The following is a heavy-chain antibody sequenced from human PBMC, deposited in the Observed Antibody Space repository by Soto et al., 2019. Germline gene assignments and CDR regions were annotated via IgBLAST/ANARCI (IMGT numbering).Heavy chain of an antibody. CDR2: ISAYNGNT. J-gene: IGHJ6*03. Sequence: ASVKVSCKASGYTFTSYGISWVRQAPGKGLEWMGWISAYNGNTNYAQKLQGRVTMTTDTSTSTAYMELRSLRSDDTAVYYCSRDGGYDFVFGYMDVWCKGTTVTVSS. D-gene: IGHD5-12*01. CDR3: SRDGGYDFVFGYMDV. V-gene: IGHV1-18*01. CDR1: GYTFTSYG.